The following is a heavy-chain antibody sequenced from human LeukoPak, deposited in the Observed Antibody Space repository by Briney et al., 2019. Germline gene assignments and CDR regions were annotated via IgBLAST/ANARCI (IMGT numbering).Heavy chain of an antibody. CDR2: IWYDGNNK. CDR3: ARDLAAGEHFYFDL. Sequence: GGSLRLSFAASGFTFSNYGMHWVRQAPGKGLEWVALIWYDGNNKYYADSVKGRFTVSRDNSKNTLYLQMNSLRAEDTAVYYCARDLAAGEHFYFDLWGRGALVTVSS. CDR1: GFTFSNYG. V-gene: IGHV3-33*08. J-gene: IGHJ2*01. D-gene: IGHD7-27*01.